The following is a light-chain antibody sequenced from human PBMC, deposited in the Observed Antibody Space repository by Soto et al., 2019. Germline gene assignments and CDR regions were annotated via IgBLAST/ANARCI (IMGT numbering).Light chain of an antibody. CDR3: QTYGGSPLFA. V-gene: IGKV3-20*01. Sequence: EIVLTQSPGTLSLSPRERATLSCRVSQSVSSSYLSWCQQKPGQAPRLLIYDGSNRATGIPDMFRGSGSGTDFTLTISRLEPEDSAVYYCQTYGGSPLFAFGPGTKVEIK. J-gene: IGKJ3*01. CDR1: QSVSSSY. CDR2: DGS.